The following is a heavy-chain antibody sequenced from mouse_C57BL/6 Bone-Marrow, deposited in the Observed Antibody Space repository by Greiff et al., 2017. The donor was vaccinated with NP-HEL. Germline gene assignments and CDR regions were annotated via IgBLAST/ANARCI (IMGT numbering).Heavy chain of an antibody. CDR1: GYSITSGYD. V-gene: IGHV3-1*01. CDR2: ISYSGST. J-gene: IGHJ1*03. D-gene: IGHD1-1*01. CDR3: AREVYGDWYFDV. Sequence: VQLKESGPGMVKPSQSLSLTCTVTGYSITSGYDWHWIRHFPGNKLEWMGYISYSGSTNYNPSLKSRISITHDTSKNHFFLKLNSVTTEDTATYYCAREVYGDWYFDVWGTGTTVTVSS.